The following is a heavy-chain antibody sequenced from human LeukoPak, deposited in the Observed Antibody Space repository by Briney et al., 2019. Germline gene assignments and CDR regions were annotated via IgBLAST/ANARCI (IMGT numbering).Heavy chain of an antibody. CDR3: AKAYYGSGSYYNSWFDP. V-gene: IGHV3-23*01. CDR2: ISGSGGST. Sequence: GGSLRLSCAASGFTFSSYGMHWVRQAPGKGLEWASAISGSGGSTYYADSVKGRFTISRDNSKNTLYLQMNSLRAEDTAVYYCAKAYYGSGSYYNSWFDPWGQGTLVTVSS. D-gene: IGHD3-10*01. J-gene: IGHJ5*02. CDR1: GFTFSSYG.